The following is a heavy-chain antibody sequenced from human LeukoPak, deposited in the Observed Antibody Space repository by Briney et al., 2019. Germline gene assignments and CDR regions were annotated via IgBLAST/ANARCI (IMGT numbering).Heavy chain of an antibody. CDR3: ARVGNGSGSYYNPDYFDY. V-gene: IGHV4-4*02. CDR1: GGSISSGDYY. CDR2: IYHSGST. D-gene: IGHD3-10*01. Sequence: ASETLSLTCTVSGGSISSGDYYWSWVRQPPGKGLEWIGEIYHSGSTNYNPSLKSRVTISVDKSKNQFSLKLSSVTAADTAVYYCARVGNGSGSYYNPDYFDYWGQGTLVTVSS. J-gene: IGHJ4*02.